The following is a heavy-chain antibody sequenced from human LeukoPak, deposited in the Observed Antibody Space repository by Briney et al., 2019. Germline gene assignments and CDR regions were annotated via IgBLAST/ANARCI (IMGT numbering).Heavy chain of an antibody. D-gene: IGHD5-18*01. CDR1: GFTFSSFV. CDR2: IGGSGAST. Sequence: GGSLRLSCAASGFTFSSFVMNWVRQAPGKGLEWVSAIGGSGASTYYAYADSVRGRFTISRDNSKNTLYLQMNSLRAEDTAVYYCAKDLRDTALVPYDYWGQGTLVTVSS. J-gene: IGHJ4*02. CDR3: AKDLRDTALVPYDY. V-gene: IGHV3-23*01.